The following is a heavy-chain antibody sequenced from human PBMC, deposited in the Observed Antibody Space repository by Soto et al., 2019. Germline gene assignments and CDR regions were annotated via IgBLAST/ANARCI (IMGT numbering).Heavy chain of an antibody. CDR1: GDSVTGNTAG. CDR2: TYYRSKWYY. V-gene: IGHV6-1*01. Sequence: SQTLSLTCVIYGDSVTGNTAGWNWIRQSPSRGLEWLGRTYYRSKWYYDYAGSVKGRMTINPDTSRNQLSLQLNSASPEDTAVYYCAKGMLVQGAYYGEVWGKETTV. D-gene: IGHD3-10*01. J-gene: IGHJ6*03. CDR3: AKGMLVQGAYYGEV.